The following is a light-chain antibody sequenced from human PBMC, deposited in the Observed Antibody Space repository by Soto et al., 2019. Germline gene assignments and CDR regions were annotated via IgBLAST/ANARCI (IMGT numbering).Light chain of an antibody. CDR2: EVS. CDR3: SSYTSSCTLV. J-gene: IGLJ2*01. Sequence: QSALTQPASVSGSPGQSITISCTGTSSDVGGYNYVSWYQQHPGKAPKLMIYEVSNRPSGVSNRFSGSKSGNTASLTISGLQAEDEGDFYCSSYTSSCTLVFGGGTKVTVL. CDR1: SSDVGGYNY. V-gene: IGLV2-14*01.